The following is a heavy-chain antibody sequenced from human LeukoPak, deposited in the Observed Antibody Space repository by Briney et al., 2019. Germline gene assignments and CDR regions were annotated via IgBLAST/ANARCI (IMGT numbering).Heavy chain of an antibody. J-gene: IGHJ4*02. CDR3: ARGRSLIAAAVTGYLDY. Sequence: GGSLRLSCAASGFTFSNYAMHWVRQAPGKGLEWVALISYDGSDKYYVDSVKGRSTISRDKSKNTLYLQMNSLRAEDTAVYYCARGRSLIAAAVTGYLDYWGQGTLVTVSS. V-gene: IGHV3-30*04. CDR2: ISYDGSDK. CDR1: GFTFSNYA. D-gene: IGHD6-13*01.